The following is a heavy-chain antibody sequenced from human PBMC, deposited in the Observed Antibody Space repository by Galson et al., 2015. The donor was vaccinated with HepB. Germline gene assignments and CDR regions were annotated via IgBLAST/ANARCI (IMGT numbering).Heavy chain of an antibody. CDR3: ARGSLPYYDFWSGYWVNYYYYYMDV. D-gene: IGHD3-3*01. CDR1: GYTFTSYD. J-gene: IGHJ6*03. V-gene: IGHV1-8*01. Sequence: SVKVSCKASGYTFTSYDINWVRQATGQGLEWMGWMNPNSGNTGYAQKFQGRVTMTRNTSISTAYMELSSLRSEDTAVYYCARGSLPYYDFWSGYWVNYYYYYMDVWGKGTTVTVSS. CDR2: MNPNSGNT.